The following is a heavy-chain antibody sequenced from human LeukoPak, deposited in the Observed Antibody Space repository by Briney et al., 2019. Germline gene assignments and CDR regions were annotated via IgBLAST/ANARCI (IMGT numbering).Heavy chain of an antibody. Sequence: GGSLRLSCAASGFIFSSYSMSWVRQAPGMGPEWVSVITGSGGNTYYADSVKGRFTTSKDNSKNTVYLQMSSLRVDDTAVYYCAKAASSSWPSYYYGMDVWGQGTTVTVSS. D-gene: IGHD6-13*01. J-gene: IGHJ6*02. V-gene: IGHV3-23*01. CDR1: GFIFSSYS. CDR2: ITGSGGNT. CDR3: AKAASSSWPSYYYGMDV.